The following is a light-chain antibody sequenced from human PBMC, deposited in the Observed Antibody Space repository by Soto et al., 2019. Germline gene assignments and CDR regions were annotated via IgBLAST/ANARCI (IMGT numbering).Light chain of an antibody. CDR2: EVS. CDR3: SSYTSSSTPLYV. J-gene: IGLJ1*01. V-gene: IGLV2-14*01. CDR1: SSDVGGYNY. Sequence: QSALTQPASVSGSPGQSITISCTGTSSDVGGYNYVSWYQQHPGKAPKLRIYEVSNRPSGVSNRFSGSKSGNTASLTISGLQAEDEADYYCSSYTSSSTPLYVFGTGTKLTVL.